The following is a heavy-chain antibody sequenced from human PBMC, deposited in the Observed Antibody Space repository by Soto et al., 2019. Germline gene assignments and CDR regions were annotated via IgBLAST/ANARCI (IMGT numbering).Heavy chain of an antibody. CDR1: GGSISSSSYY. CDR2: IYYSGST. CDR3: ARHLGPTDYGSGSLPNWFDP. V-gene: IGHV4-39*01. J-gene: IGHJ5*02. Sequence: SETLSLTCTVSGGSISSSSYYWGWIRQPPGKGLEWIGSIYYSGSTYYNPSLKSRVTISVDTSKNQFSLKLSSVTAADTAVYYCARHLGPTDYGSGSLPNWFDPWGQGTLVTVSS. D-gene: IGHD3-10*01.